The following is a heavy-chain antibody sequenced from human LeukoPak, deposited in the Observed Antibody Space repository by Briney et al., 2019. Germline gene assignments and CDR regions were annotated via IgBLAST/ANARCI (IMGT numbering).Heavy chain of an antibody. D-gene: IGHD6-19*01. CDR2: IYYSGTT. V-gene: IGHV4-59*08. CDR1: GGSISSYS. Sequence: PSGTLSLTCTVSGGSISSYSWSWIRQPPGKGLEWIGYIYYSGTTNYNPSLKSRVTISVDTSKNQFSLKLRSVTAADTAVYYCARHYGAVAGDYYYYGMDVWGQGSTVTVSS. J-gene: IGHJ6*02. CDR3: ARHYGAVAGDYYYYGMDV.